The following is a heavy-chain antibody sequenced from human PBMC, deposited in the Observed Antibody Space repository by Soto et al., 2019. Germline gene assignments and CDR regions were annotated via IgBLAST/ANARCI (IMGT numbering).Heavy chain of an antibody. V-gene: IGHV1-3*01. Sequence: APVKVSCKASGYTFTSYGIHWVRQAPGQRLEWTGWINAGNGNTKYSEKFQGRVTITRDTSASTAYLELSSLRSEDTAVYYCAAYRFDYWGQGTLVTVSS. CDR1: GYTFTSYG. J-gene: IGHJ4*02. CDR3: AAYRFDY. CDR2: INAGNGNT. D-gene: IGHD2-21*01.